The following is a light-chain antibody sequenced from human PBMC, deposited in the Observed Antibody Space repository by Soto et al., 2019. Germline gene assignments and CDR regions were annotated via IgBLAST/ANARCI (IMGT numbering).Light chain of an antibody. V-gene: IGLV2-14*01. CDR2: EVS. J-gene: IGLJ2*01. CDR1: SSDVGGYNY. CDR3: SSYTSSSTVV. Sequence: QSALTQPASVSGSPGQSITISCTGTSSDVGGYNYVSWYQQHPGKAPKLMISEVSNRPSGVSNRFSGSKSGNTASLTISGLQADDEADYYCSSYTSSSTVVFGGGTQLTVL.